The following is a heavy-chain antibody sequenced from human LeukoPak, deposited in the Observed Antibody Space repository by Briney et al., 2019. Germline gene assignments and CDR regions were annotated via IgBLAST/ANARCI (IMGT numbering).Heavy chain of an antibody. CDR1: GFTFDDYA. CDR3: AKMAHYYDSSGQAFDY. V-gene: IGHV3-43*02. Sequence: GGSLRLSCAASGFTFDDYAMHWVRQAPGKGLEWVSLISGDGGSTYYADSVKGRFTISRDNSKNSLYLQMNSLRTEDTALYYCAKMAHYYDSSGQAFDYWGQGTLVTVSS. D-gene: IGHD3-22*01. J-gene: IGHJ4*02. CDR2: ISGDGGST.